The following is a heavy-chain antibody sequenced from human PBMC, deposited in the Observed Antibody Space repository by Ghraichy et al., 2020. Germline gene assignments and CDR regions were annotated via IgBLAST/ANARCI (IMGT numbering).Heavy chain of an antibody. V-gene: IGHV3-33*01. CDR2: IWYDGSNK. D-gene: IGHD3-10*01. Sequence: GGSLRLSCAASGFTFSSYGMHWVRQAPGKGLEWVAVIWYDGSNKYYADSVKGRFTISRDNSKNTLYLQMNSLRAEDTAVYYCARDLCRADGNYYGSGSYCSTHSKYHYGMDVWGQGTTVTVSS. CDR3: ARDLCRADGNYYGSGSYCSTHSKYHYGMDV. CDR1: GFTFSSYG. J-gene: IGHJ6*02.